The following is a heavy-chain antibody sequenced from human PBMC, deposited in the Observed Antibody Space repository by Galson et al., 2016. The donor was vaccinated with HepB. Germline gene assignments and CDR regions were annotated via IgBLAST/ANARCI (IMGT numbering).Heavy chain of an antibody. Sequence: SLRLSCAASGFTFSNYGIHWVRQAPGKGLEWVAVISYDGSNKFYADSVKGRFTISRDNSKNTLYLQMNSLRAEDTAVYYCAKGAVPGHYYYGMDAWGQGTTVTVSS. D-gene: IGHD6-13*01. CDR3: AKGAVPGHYYYGMDA. V-gene: IGHV3-30*18. J-gene: IGHJ6*02. CDR1: GFTFSNYG. CDR2: ISYDGSNK.